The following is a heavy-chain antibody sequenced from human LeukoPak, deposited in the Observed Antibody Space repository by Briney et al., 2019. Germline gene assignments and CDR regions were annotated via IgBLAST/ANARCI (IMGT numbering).Heavy chain of an antibody. J-gene: IGHJ4*02. CDR3: ARDFHGDGYPGPIGDY. V-gene: IGHV3-7*03. D-gene: IGHD5-24*01. CDR1: AFIFSGHW. CDR2: IKEDGSER. Sequence: PGGSLRLSCEGSAFIFSGHWMNWVRQTPGKGLEWVASIKEDGSERQYVDSVKGRFSISRDNTKGSLFLQLNSLRAEDTAVYYCARDFHGDGYPGPIGDYWGQGTLVTVSS.